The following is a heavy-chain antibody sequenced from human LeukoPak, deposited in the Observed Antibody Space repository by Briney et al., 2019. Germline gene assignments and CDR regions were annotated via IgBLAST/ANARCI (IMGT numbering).Heavy chain of an antibody. J-gene: IGHJ4*02. CDR1: GYTRTELS. Sequence: ASVKVSCKVSGYTRTELSMHWVRQAPGKGLEWMGGFDPEDGETIYAQKFQGRVTMTEDTSTDTAYMELSSLRSEDTAVYYCATGEGSVGGNILFDYWGQGTLVTVSS. CDR3: ATGEGSVGGNILFDY. V-gene: IGHV1-24*01. D-gene: IGHD3-9*01. CDR2: FDPEDGET.